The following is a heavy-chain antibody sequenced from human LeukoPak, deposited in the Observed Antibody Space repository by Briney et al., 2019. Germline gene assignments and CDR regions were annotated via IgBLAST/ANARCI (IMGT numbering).Heavy chain of an antibody. J-gene: IGHJ5*02. CDR1: GYTFTSYD. V-gene: IGHV1-8*01. CDR2: MNPNSGNT. Sequence: ASVKVSCKASGYTFTSYDINWVRQATGQGLEWMGWMNPNSGNTGYAQKFQGRVTMTRNTSISTAYMELRSLRSDDTAVYYCARDTGGWYVRWFDPWGQGTLVTVSS. D-gene: IGHD6-19*01. CDR3: ARDTGGWYVRWFDP.